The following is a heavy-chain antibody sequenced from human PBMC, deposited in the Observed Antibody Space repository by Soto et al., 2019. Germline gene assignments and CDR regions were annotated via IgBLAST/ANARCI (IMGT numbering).Heavy chain of an antibody. V-gene: IGHV4-30-2*01. CDR3: ARAQSYSGPGNYHNLMFDP. J-gene: IGHJ5*02. Sequence: SETLSLTCAVSGGSIGGAGYSWSWIRQPPGGGLDWIGYIYESGTILYNPSLKTRLTISLNWSDKQFSLTLNSVTAADTAVYYCARAQSYSGPGNYHNLMFDPWGQGTQVTVSS. CDR2: IYESGTI. CDR1: GGSIGGAGYS. D-gene: IGHD2-21*01.